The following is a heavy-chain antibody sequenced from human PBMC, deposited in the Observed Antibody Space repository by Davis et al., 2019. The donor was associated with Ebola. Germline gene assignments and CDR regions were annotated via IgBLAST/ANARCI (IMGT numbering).Heavy chain of an antibody. CDR3: ARDLGSV. D-gene: IGHD1-26*01. CDR1: RFTFSSFA. Sequence: GESLKISCAASRFTFSSFAMHWVRQSPAKGLEWLAVIAHDGINKYYADSVKGRSTISRDNSRATLYLQMNSLRAEDTAVYYCARDLGSVWGKGTTVIVSS. CDR2: IAHDGINK. V-gene: IGHV3-30-3*01. J-gene: IGHJ6*04.